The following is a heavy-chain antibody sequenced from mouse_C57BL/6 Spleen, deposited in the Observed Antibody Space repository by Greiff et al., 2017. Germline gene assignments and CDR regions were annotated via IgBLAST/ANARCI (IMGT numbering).Heavy chain of an antibody. CDR2: ISDGGSYY. Sequence: EVQRVESGGGLVKPGGSLKLSCAASGFTFSSYAMTWVRQTPGKGLEWVATISDGGSYYYYPDNVKGRFTNSRDNAKNNLYLQMSHLKSEDTAMYYCARPEWSNYVFDYGGQGTTLTVSA. V-gene: IGHV5-4*01. D-gene: IGHD2-5*01. CDR1: GFTFSSYA. CDR3: ARPEWSNYVFDY. J-gene: IGHJ2*01.